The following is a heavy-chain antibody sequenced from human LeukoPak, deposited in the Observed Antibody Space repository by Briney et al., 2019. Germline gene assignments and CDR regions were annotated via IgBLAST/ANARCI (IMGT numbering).Heavy chain of an antibody. CDR1: GYTFTGYY. V-gene: IGHV1-2*06. CDR3: ARLAYCGGDCYSRLSYFQH. CDR2: INPNSGGT. D-gene: IGHD2-21*02. Sequence: ASVKVSCKASGYTFTGYYMHWVRQAPRQGLEWMGRINPNSGGTNYAQKFQGRVTMTKDTSISTAYMELSRLRSDDTAVYYCARLAYCGGDCYSRLSYFQHWGQGTLVTVSS. J-gene: IGHJ1*01.